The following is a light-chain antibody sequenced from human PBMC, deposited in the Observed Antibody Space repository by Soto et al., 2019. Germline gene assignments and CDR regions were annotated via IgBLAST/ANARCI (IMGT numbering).Light chain of an antibody. CDR2: DAS. V-gene: IGKV3-11*01. CDR1: QSVNTY. CDR3: QQRSSWPLT. J-gene: IGKJ1*01. Sequence: EIVLTQSPATLSLSPGERVSLSCRASQSVNTYFAWYQQKPGQAPRLLIYDASSRATVIPARISGSGSGTDCTLTISSLEPEDFAIYYCQQRSSWPLTFGHGTRVEI.